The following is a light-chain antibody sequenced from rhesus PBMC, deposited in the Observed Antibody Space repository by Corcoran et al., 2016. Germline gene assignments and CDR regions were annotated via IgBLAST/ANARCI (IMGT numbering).Light chain of an antibody. V-gene: IGKV1-44*03. CDR1: QTISSY. Sequence: DIQMTQSPSSLSASVGDRVTITCRASQTISSYLAWYPQKPGKVPKLLFYAASTLQSGVPSRFSGCGSGTDFTLTISSLQPEDFATYYCQQHNSHPWTFGQGTKVEIK. CDR3: QQHNSHPWT. J-gene: IGKJ1*01. CDR2: AAS.